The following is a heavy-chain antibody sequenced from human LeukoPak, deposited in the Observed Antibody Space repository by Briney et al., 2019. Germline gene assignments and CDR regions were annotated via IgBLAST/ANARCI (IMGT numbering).Heavy chain of an antibody. V-gene: IGHV3-23*01. CDR1: GFTFSSNA. CDR2: ISGSGGNT. Sequence: GGSLRLSCAGSGFTFSSNALSWVRQAPGKGLEWVSAISGSGGNTYYADSVRGRLTISRDNSKNTLYLQMNTLRAEDTAVYYCATTKQARRYFDYWGQGTLVTVSS. CDR3: ATTKQARRYFDY. D-gene: IGHD1-1*01. J-gene: IGHJ4*02.